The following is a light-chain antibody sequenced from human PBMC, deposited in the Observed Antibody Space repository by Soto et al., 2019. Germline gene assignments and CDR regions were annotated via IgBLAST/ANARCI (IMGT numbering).Light chain of an antibody. Sequence: EIVLTQSPGTLSLPPGERATLSCRASQSVSSNFLAWYQQKPGQAPKLLISGASSRATGIPDRFSGSGSGTDFTLTISRLEPEDFALYSCQQYGSSPGTFGQGTKLEIK. CDR2: GAS. CDR1: QSVSSNF. CDR3: QQYGSSPGT. V-gene: IGKV3-20*01. J-gene: IGKJ2*02.